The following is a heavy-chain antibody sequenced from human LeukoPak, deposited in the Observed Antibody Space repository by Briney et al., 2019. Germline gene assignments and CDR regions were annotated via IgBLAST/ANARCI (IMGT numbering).Heavy chain of an antibody. J-gene: IGHJ4*02. CDR3: ARDGADVYGRAFDY. V-gene: IGHV4-4*07. CDR1: GGSISSYF. D-gene: IGHD3-10*01. CDR2: IHASGTT. Sequence: SETLSLTCNVSGGSISSYFWTWIRQPAGKGLEWIGRIHASGTTNYNSSLKSRVSVSVDTSKNQFSLKLISVTAADTAVYFCARDGADVYGRAFDYWGQGTLVSVSS.